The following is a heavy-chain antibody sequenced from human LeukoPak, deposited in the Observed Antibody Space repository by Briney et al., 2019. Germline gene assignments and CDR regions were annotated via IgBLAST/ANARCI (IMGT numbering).Heavy chain of an antibody. Sequence: GGSLILSGAAAGFTFTNYAMNGVRQARGKGLEWVSTIGGSGDSTYYVDSVKCRFTISRYNAKNTLELQMISSRAEDTAVYYCANPQRPSGVDPGMDVWGKGTTVTVSS. CDR1: GFTFTNYA. CDR2: IGGSGDST. J-gene: IGHJ6*04. V-gene: IGHV3-23*01. D-gene: IGHD3-3*01. CDR3: ANPQRPSGVDPGMDV.